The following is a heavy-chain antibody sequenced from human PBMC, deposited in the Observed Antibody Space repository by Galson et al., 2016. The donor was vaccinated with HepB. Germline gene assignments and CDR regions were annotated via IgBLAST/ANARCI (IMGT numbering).Heavy chain of an antibody. V-gene: IGHV3-74*01. CDR3: ARETEWGPDY. J-gene: IGHJ4*02. CDR2: IHKDETTT. CDR1: GFSLRNYW. Sequence: SLRLSCAASGFSLRNYWMHWFRQAPGKGLVWVARIHKDETTTSSADTSGYAEIVRGRYHISRDNPKNMLYLQMDSLRVEDTAVYYCARETEWGPDYWGQGTLGTGSS. D-gene: IGHD1-26*01.